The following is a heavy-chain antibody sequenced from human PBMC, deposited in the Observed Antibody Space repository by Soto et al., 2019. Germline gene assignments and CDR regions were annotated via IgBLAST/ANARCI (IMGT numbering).Heavy chain of an antibody. CDR2: INAGNGNT. D-gene: IGHD3-3*01. J-gene: IGHJ6*02. V-gene: IGHV1-3*01. CDR1: GYTFTSYA. Sequence: EASVKVSCKTSGYTFTSYAIHWVRQAPGQRLEWMGWINAGNGNTKYSQKFEGRVTITRAKSASTAYMEVSSLTSEDTAVYYCTRGDFWSGYRPDYYGMDVWGQGTTVTVSS. CDR3: TRGDFWSGYRPDYYGMDV.